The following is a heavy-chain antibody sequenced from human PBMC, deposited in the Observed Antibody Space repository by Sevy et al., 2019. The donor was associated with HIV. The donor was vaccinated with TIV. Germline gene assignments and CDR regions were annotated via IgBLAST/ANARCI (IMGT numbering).Heavy chain of an antibody. Sequence: GGSLRLSCTASGFTFGDYAMSWFRQAPGKGLEWVGFIRSKAYGGTTEYAASVKGRFTISRDDSKSIAYLQMNSLKTDDTAVYYCTRDAPYYDFWSGYYGFDYWGQGTLVTVSS. CDR1: GFTFGDYA. CDR2: IRSKAYGGTT. D-gene: IGHD3-3*01. V-gene: IGHV3-49*03. J-gene: IGHJ4*02. CDR3: TRDAPYYDFWSGYYGFDY.